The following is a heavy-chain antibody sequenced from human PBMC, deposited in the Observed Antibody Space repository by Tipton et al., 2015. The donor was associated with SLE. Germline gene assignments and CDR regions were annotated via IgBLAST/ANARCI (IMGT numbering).Heavy chain of an antibody. CDR1: GGSITSYNYY. J-gene: IGHJ6*03. CDR3: AREGRYPYYYYYMDV. V-gene: IGHV4-61*09. D-gene: IGHD2-2*01. Sequence: TLSLTCTVSGGSITSYNYYWTWVRRPAGKGLEWIGHIFTSGSTNYNPSLKSRVTISVDTSKNQFSLKLSSVTAADTAVYYCAREGRYPYYYYYMDVWGKGTTVTVSS. CDR2: IFTSGST.